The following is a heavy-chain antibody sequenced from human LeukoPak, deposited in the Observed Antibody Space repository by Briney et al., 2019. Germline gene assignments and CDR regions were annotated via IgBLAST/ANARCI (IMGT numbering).Heavy chain of an antibody. D-gene: IGHD6-13*01. Sequence: GGSLRLSCAASGFTFGDYAMHWVRQAPGKGLEWVSLISWDGGSTYYADSVKGRFTISRDNSKNSLYLQMNSLRAEDTALYYCAKDSSSSWYYFDYWGQGTLVTVSS. V-gene: IGHV3-43D*03. CDR2: ISWDGGST. J-gene: IGHJ4*02. CDR3: AKDSSSSWYYFDY. CDR1: GFTFGDYA.